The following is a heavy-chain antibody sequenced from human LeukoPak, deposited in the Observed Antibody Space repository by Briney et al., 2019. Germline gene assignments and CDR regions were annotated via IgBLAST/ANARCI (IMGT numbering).Heavy chain of an antibody. CDR1: GYTFTSYY. D-gene: IGHD2-2*02. J-gene: IGHJ4*02. Sequence: ASVKVSCKASGYTFTSYYMHWVRQAPGQGLEWMGIINPSGGSTSYAQKLQGRVTMTRDMSTSTVYMELSSLRSEDTAVYYCARGGPEYLSDYWGQGTLVTVSS. V-gene: IGHV1-46*01. CDR2: INPSGGST. CDR3: ARGGPEYLSDY.